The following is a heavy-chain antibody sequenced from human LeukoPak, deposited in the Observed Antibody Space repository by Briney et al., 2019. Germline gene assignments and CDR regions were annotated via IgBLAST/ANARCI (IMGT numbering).Heavy chain of an antibody. Sequence: PGGSLRLSCAASGFIFSSYGMHWVRQAPDKGLEWVAFIRYDGSRKYYADSVKGRFTISRDNSKHTLYLQMNSLRAEHTAMYYCAKVSLNMVNDAFDIWGQGTMVSVSS. J-gene: IGHJ3*02. CDR3: AKVSLNMVNDAFDI. CDR1: GFIFSSYG. V-gene: IGHV3-30*02. CDR2: IRYDGSRK. D-gene: IGHD4/OR15-4a*01.